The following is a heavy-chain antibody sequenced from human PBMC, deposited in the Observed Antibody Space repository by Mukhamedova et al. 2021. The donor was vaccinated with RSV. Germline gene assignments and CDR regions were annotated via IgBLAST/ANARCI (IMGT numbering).Heavy chain of an antibody. D-gene: IGHD3-10*01. Sequence: VRQASGKGLEWVGRIRSKANSYATAYAASVKGRFTISRDASNNTAYLQMNSLKTEDTAVYYCVTQPRGYWAQGTLV. V-gene: IGHV3-73*01. CDR2: IRSKANSYAT. CDR3: VTQPRGY. J-gene: IGHJ4*02.